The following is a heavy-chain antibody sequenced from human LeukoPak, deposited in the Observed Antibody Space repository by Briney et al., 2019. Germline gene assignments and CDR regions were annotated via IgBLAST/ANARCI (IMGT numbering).Heavy chain of an antibody. CDR3: ARLAAAGTGWFDP. D-gene: IGHD6-13*01. CDR1: GFTFSSYW. CDR2: IKQDGSEK. J-gene: IGHJ5*02. Sequence: GGSLRLSCAASGFTFSSYWMSWVRQAPGKGLEWVANIKQDGSEKYYVDSVKGRFTISGDNAKNSLYLQMNSLRAEDTAVYYCARLAAAGTGWFDPWGQGTLVTVSS. V-gene: IGHV3-7*01.